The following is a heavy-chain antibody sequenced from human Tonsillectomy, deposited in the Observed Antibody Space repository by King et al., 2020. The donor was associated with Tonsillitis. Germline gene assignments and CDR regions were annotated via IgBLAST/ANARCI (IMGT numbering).Heavy chain of an antibody. J-gene: IGHJ4*02. Sequence: QLQESGPGLVKPSETLSLTCTVSGGSINNYYWSWLRQPAGKGLEWIGRIYTSGSTNYNPSLKSRVTMSVATSKNQFSLKLSSVTAADTAVYYCASDDYVWGSYRYWGQGTLVTVSS. V-gene: IGHV4-4*07. CDR3: ASDDYVWGSYRY. CDR1: GGSINNYY. D-gene: IGHD3-16*02. CDR2: IYTSGST.